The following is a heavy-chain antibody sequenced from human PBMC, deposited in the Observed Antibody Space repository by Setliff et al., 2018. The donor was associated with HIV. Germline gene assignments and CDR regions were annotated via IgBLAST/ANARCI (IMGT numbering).Heavy chain of an antibody. CDR1: GGTFTSYA. V-gene: IGHV1-69*13. D-gene: IGHD6-6*01. CDR3: ARVGRSSSSFFDY. CDR2: IIPKFASA. J-gene: IGHJ4*02. Sequence: AASVKVSCKASGGTFTSYAISWVRQAPGQGLEWMGGIIPKFASADYPQKFQGRVSITADEFTTTVYMELSSLRSEDTAVYYCARVGRSSSSFFDYWGQGTLVTVSS.